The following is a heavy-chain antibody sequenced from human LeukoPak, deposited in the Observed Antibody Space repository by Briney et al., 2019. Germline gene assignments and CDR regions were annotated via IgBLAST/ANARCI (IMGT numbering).Heavy chain of an antibody. J-gene: IGHJ4*02. D-gene: IGHD3-3*01. CDR3: AKVPFDYDFWSGYYTTEYYFDY. CDR1: GFTFSSDA. V-gene: IGHV3-23*01. CDR2: ISGSGGST. Sequence: GGSLRLSCAASGFTFSSDAMSWVRQAPGKGLEWVSAISGSGGSTYYADSVKGRFTISRDNSKNTLYLQMNSLRAEDTAVYYCAKVPFDYDFWSGYYTTEYYFDYWGQGTLVTVSS.